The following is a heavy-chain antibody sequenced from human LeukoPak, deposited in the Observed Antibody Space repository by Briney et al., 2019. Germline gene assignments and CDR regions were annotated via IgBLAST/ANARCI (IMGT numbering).Heavy chain of an antibody. J-gene: IGHJ4*02. Sequence: GALRLSCAASGFTFSSYAISWIRQAPGKGLEGVSAISGSGGSTYYADSVKGRFTISRDNSKNTLYLQMNSLRAEDTAVYYCAKDGKQLYYFDYWGQGTLVTVSS. CDR2: ISGSGGST. V-gene: IGHV3-23*01. CDR1: GFTFSSYA. CDR3: AKDGKQLYYFDY. D-gene: IGHD6-6*01.